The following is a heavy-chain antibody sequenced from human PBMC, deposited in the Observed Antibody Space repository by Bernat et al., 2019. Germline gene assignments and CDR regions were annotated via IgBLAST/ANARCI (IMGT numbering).Heavy chain of an antibody. D-gene: IGHD2-8*01. CDR2: ISYDGSNK. CDR3: TMHSTEWSFDI. CDR1: GFTFSSYA. V-gene: IGHV3-30*07. J-gene: IGHJ3*02. Sequence: QVQLVESGGGVVQPGRSLRLSCAASGFTFSSYAMHWVRQAPGKGLEWVAVISYDGSNKYYADSVKGRFTISRDNSKNTLYLQMNSLKSEDTALYYCTMHSTEWSFDIWGQGTMVTVSS.